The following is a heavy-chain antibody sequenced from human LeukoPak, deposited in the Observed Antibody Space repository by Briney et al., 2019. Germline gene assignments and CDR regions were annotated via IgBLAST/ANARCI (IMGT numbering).Heavy chain of an antibody. D-gene: IGHD6-13*01. J-gene: IGHJ3*02. V-gene: IGHV3-21*01. Sequence: KPGGSLRLSCAASGFTFSSYSMNWVRQAPGKGLEWVSSISSSSSYIYYADSVKGRFTISRDNAKNSLYLQMNSLRAEDTAVYYCARDPIAARDAFDIWGQGTMVTVSS. CDR1: GFTFSSYS. CDR3: ARDPIAARDAFDI. CDR2: ISSSSSYI.